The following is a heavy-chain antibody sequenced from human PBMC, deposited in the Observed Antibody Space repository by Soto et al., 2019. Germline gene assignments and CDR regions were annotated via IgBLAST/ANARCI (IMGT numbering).Heavy chain of an antibody. D-gene: IGHD6-6*01. CDR3: AKDLSVYSSSHNYYYYYMDV. V-gene: IGHV3-30*18. CDR1: GFTFSSYG. CDR2: ISYDGSNK. J-gene: IGHJ6*03. Sequence: QVQLVESGGGVVQPGRSLRLSCAASGFTFSSYGMHWVRQAPGKGLEWVAVISYDGSNKYYADSVKGRFTISRDNSKNTLYLQMNSLRAEDTAVYYCAKDLSVYSSSHNYYYYYMDVWGKGTTVTVSS.